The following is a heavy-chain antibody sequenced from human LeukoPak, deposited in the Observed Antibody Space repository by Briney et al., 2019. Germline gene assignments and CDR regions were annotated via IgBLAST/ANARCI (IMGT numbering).Heavy chain of an antibody. D-gene: IGHD3-10*01. CDR2: ISGSGGST. Sequence: GGSLRLSCAASGFTLSSYAMSWVRQAPGKGLEWVSAISGSGGSTYYADSVKGRFTISRDNSKNTLYLQMNSPRAEDTAVYYCAKCHSITMVRGVDYWGQGTLVTVSS. CDR1: GFTLSSYA. CDR3: AKCHSITMVRGVDY. V-gene: IGHV3-23*01. J-gene: IGHJ4*02.